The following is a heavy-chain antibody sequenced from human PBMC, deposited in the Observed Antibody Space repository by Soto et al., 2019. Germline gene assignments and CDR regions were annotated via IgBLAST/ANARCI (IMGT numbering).Heavy chain of an antibody. CDR3: ASDGAAAGTRTNWFDP. Sequence: SETLSLTCAVSGGSISSSNWWSWVRQPPGKGLEWIGEIYHSGSTNYNPSLKSRVTISVDKSKNQFSLKLSSVTAADTAVYYCASDGAAAGTRTNWFDPWGQGTLVTVSS. CDR1: GGSISSSNW. V-gene: IGHV4-4*02. J-gene: IGHJ5*02. D-gene: IGHD6-13*01. CDR2: IYHSGST.